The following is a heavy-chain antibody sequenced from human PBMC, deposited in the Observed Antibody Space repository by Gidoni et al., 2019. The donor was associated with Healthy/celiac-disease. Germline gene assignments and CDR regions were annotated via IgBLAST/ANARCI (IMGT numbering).Heavy chain of an antibody. CDR1: GFPFSSYS. CDR2: ISSSSSYI. J-gene: IGHJ4*02. D-gene: IGHD7-27*01. CDR3: ARANWGWGWEDY. Sequence: EVQLVESGGGLVKPGGSLRLSCAASGFPFSSYSMNWVRQAPGKGLEWVSSISSSSSYIYYADSVKGRFTISRDNAKNSLYLQMNSLRAEDTAVYYCARANWGWGWEDYWGQGTLVTVSS. V-gene: IGHV3-21*01.